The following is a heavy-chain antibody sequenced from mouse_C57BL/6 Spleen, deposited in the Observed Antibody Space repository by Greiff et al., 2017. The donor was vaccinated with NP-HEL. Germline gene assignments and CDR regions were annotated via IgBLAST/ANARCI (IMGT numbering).Heavy chain of an antibody. Sequence: VQLQQSGPELVKPGASVKLSCKASGYTFTSYDINWVKQRPGQGLEWIGWIYPRDGSTKYNEKFKGKATLTVDTSSSTAYMELHSLTSEDSAVYFCARLGYDGVYAMDYWGQRTSVTVSS. CDR1: GYTFTSYD. D-gene: IGHD2-2*01. J-gene: IGHJ4*01. V-gene: IGHV1-85*01. CDR2: IYPRDGST. CDR3: ARLGYDGVYAMDY.